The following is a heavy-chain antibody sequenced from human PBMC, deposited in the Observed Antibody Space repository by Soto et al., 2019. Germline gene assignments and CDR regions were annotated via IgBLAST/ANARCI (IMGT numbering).Heavy chain of an antibody. Sequence: EVQLVESGGGLVQPGGSLRLSCAASGFSFSTYWMSWVRQVPGTGLEWVANIKADGSETYYVDSVRGRFTISRDNAKTSLYLQMNSLRAEDTAVYYCARDREGVGAGLFWGQGTMVTVSP. CDR3: ARDREGVGAGLF. CDR2: IKADGSET. V-gene: IGHV3-7*01. D-gene: IGHD1-26*01. CDR1: GFSFSTYW. J-gene: IGHJ3*01.